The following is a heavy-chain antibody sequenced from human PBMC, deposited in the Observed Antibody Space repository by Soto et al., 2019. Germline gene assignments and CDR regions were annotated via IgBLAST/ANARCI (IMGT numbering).Heavy chain of an antibody. D-gene: IGHD6-19*01. J-gene: IGHJ4*01. CDR1: GFTFKESA. CDR2: ISDTGAST. V-gene: IGHV3-23*01. Sequence: EVRLLEAGGGLKQPGGSLRLSCAASGFTFKESAMNWVRQAPGKGLEWVASISDTGASTCYAESVRGRLSISRDNSKNTPYLQMNSLRGEDTSVYYCAKGRASGWAWYFDNWGHGTLVTVSS. CDR3: AKGRASGWAWYFDN.